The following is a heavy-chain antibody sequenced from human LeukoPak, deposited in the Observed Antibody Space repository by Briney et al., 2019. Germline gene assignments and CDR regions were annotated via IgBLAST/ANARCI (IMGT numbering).Heavy chain of an antibody. Sequence: SETLSLTCTVSGGSISSYYWSWIRQPPGKGLEWIGRIYTSGSTNYNPSLKSRVTISVDTSKNQFSLKLSSVTAADTAVYYCARGGHYYDSSGRGFDYWGQGTLVTVSS. CDR3: ARGGHYYDSSGRGFDY. D-gene: IGHD3-22*01. CDR2: IYTSGST. J-gene: IGHJ4*02. CDR1: GGSISSYY. V-gene: IGHV4-4*08.